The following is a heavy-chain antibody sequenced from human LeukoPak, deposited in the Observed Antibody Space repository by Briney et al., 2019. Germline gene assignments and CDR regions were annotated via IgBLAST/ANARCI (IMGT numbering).Heavy chain of an antibody. Sequence: SVKVSCKASGATFSSYTISWVRQAPGQGLEWMGRIIPILGIANYAQKFQGRVTITADKSTSTAYMELSSLRSEDTAVYYCARDSGGSYYRSTPYWGQGTLVTVSS. CDR2: IIPILGIA. V-gene: IGHV1-69*04. J-gene: IGHJ4*02. CDR1: GATFSSYT. D-gene: IGHD1-26*01. CDR3: ARDSGGSYYRSTPY.